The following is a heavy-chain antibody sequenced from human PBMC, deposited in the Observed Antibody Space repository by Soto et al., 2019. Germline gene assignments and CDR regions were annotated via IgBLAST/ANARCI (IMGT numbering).Heavy chain of an antibody. J-gene: IGHJ4*02. D-gene: IGHD2-2*01. CDR1: GYTFTSYG. Sequence: QVQLVQSGAEVKKPGASVKVSCKASGYTFTSYGISWVRQAPGQGLEWMGWISAYNGNTNYGQKLQDRGTMTTNTATSTAYMELRSLRSDDTAVYYCARTGGGGYCSSTSCRNFDYWGQGTLFTVSS. V-gene: IGHV1-18*01. CDR2: ISAYNGNT. CDR3: ARTGGGGYCSSTSCRNFDY.